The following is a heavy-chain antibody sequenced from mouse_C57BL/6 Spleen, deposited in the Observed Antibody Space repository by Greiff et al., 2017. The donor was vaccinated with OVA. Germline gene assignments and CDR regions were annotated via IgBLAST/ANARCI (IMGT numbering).Heavy chain of an antibody. D-gene: IGHD3-2*02. CDR1: GFNIKDDY. Sequence: EVKLMESGAELVRPGASVKLSCTASGFNIKDDYMHWVKQRPEQGLEWIGWIDPENGDTEYASKFQGKATITADTSSNTAYLQLSSLTSEDTAVYYCTAQATGAMDYWGQGTSVTVSS. V-gene: IGHV14-4*01. J-gene: IGHJ4*01. CDR2: IDPENGDT. CDR3: TAQATGAMDY.